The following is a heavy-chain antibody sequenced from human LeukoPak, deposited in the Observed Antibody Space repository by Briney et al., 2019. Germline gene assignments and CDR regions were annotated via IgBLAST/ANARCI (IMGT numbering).Heavy chain of an antibody. CDR1: GGSISGYY. J-gene: IGHJ4*02. Sequence: PSETLSLTCTVSGGSISGYYWSWIRQPPGKGLEWIGYIYYSGSTNYNPSLKSRVTISVDTSKNQFSLRLSSVTAADTAVYYCARGGYGVHGGDFDYWGQGTLVTVSS. CDR2: IYYSGST. D-gene: IGHD4-17*01. V-gene: IGHV4-59*08. CDR3: ARGGYGVHGGDFDY.